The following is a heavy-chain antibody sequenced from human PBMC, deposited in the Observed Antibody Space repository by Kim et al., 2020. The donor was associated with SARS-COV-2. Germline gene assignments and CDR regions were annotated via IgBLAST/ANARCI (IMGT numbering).Heavy chain of an antibody. CDR2: IYYSGST. Sequence: SETLSLTCTVSGGSISSGGYYWSWIRQHPGKGPEWIGYIYYSGSTYYNPSLKSRVTISVDTSKNQFSLKLSSVTAADTAVYYCARVNSLRYFDWLLSSGWFDPWGQGTLVTVSS. CDR3: ARVNSLRYFDWLLSSGWFDP. CDR1: GGSISSGGYY. V-gene: IGHV4-31*03. D-gene: IGHD3-9*01. J-gene: IGHJ5*02.